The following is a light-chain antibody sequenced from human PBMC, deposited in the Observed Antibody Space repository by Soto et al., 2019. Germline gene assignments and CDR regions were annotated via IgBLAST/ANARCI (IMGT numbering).Light chain of an antibody. CDR3: AAWDDSLRGRV. J-gene: IGLJ2*01. CDR2: SDN. CDR1: SSNIGSNP. Sequence: QSVLTQPPSASGTPGQRVTISCSGSSSNIGSNPVSWYQQLPGTAPKSLIYSDNQRPSGVPDRISGSRSGTSASLAISGLQSEDEAEYYCAAWDDSLRGRVFDGGTKLTVL. V-gene: IGLV1-44*01.